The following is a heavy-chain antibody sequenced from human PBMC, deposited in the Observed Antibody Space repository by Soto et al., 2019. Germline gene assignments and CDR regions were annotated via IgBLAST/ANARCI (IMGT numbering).Heavy chain of an antibody. J-gene: IGHJ4*02. V-gene: IGHV3-23*01. D-gene: IGHD1-26*01. CDR1: GFTFSSYA. CDR3: AKEAWDLQVGY. CDR2: ISGSGGST. Sequence: EVQLLESGGGLVQPGGSLRLSCAASGFTFSSYAMSWVRQAPGKGLEWVSGISGSGGSTYYAVSVKGRFTISRDNSKNTLYLQINSLRAEDTDVYYCAKEAWDLQVGYWGQGPLVTVSS.